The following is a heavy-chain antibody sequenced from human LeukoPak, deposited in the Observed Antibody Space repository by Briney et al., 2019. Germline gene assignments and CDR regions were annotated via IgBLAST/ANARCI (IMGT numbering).Heavy chain of an antibody. V-gene: IGHV3-7*05. CDR2: IKQDGSEK. J-gene: IGHJ4*02. Sequence: PGGSLRLSCAASGFTFSSYRMSWVRQAPGKGLEWVANIKQDGSEKYYVDSVKGRFTTSRDNAKNSLYLQMNSLRAEDTAVYYCAKCVAGRPDDYWGQGTLVTVSS. D-gene: IGHD6-6*01. CDR1: GFTFSSYR. CDR3: AKCVAGRPDDY.